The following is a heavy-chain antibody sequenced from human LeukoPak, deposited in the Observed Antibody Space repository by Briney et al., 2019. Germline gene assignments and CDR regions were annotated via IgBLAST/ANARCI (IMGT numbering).Heavy chain of an antibody. D-gene: IGHD2-21*01. J-gene: IGHJ3*02. CDR2: IRYDGSNK. CDR3: AKEDFDCGGDCPDAFDI. Sequence: PGGSLRLSCAASGFTFSSYGMHWVRQAPGKGLEGVAFIRYDGSNKYYADSVKGRFTISRDNSKNTLYLQMNSLRAEDTAVYYCAKEDFDCGGDCPDAFDIWGQGTMVTVSS. CDR1: GFTFSSYG. V-gene: IGHV3-30*02.